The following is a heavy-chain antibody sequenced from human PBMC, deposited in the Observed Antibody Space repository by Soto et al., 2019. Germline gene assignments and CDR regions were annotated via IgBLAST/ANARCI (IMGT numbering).Heavy chain of an antibody. J-gene: IGHJ6*02. CDR3: ARDASYYSLWSGYYPSRNGMDV. Sequence: QVQVVESGGGVVQPGRSLRLSCAASGFTFSSFGMHWVRQAPGMGLEWVSLVWYDGSKKSYGDSVKGRFTISRDNSRNTVYLQMSSLRADDTAVYYCARDASYYSLWSGYYPSRNGMDVWGQGTTVTVSS. D-gene: IGHD3-3*01. CDR2: VWYDGSKK. V-gene: IGHV3-33*01. CDR1: GFTFSSFG.